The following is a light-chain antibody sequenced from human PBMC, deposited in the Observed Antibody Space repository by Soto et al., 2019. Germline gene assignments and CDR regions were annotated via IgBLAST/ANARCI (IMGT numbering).Light chain of an antibody. CDR3: QQYDSSPRT. V-gene: IGKV3-20*01. Sequence: EIVLTQSPGTLSLSPGERATLSCRASQSVNSNFLAWYQQPPGEGPMLLMYAASSTATCIPDRFSGSGSWTDFTLTISSLEPEDFAVYYCQQYDSSPRTFGQGTKVEIK. CDR1: QSVNSNF. CDR2: AAS. J-gene: IGKJ1*01.